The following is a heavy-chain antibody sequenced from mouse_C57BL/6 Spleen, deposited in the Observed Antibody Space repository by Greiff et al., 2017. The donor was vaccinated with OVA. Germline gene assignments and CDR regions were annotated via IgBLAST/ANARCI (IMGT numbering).Heavy chain of an antibody. D-gene: IGHD2-4*01. CDR1: GYSITSGYY. V-gene: IGHV3-6*01. Sequence: ESGPGLVKPSQSLSLTCSVTGYSITSGYYWNWIRQFPGNKLEWMGYISYDGSNNYNPSLKNRISITRDTSKNQFFLKLNSVTTEDTATYYCARLYYDYDHYFDYWGQGTTLTVSS. CDR2: ISYDGSN. J-gene: IGHJ2*01. CDR3: ARLYYDYDHYFDY.